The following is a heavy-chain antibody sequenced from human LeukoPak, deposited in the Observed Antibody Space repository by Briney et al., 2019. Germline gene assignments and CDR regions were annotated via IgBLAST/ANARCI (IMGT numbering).Heavy chain of an antibody. D-gene: IGHD4-17*01. CDR3: ASDPPGYGDYDEVGYFQH. CDR1: GFTVSSNY. CDR2: ISSSSSTI. J-gene: IGHJ1*01. V-gene: IGHV3-48*01. Sequence: PGGSLRLSCAASGFTVSSNYTSWVRQAPGKGLEWVSYISSSSSTIYYADSVKGRFTISRDNARNSLYLQMNSLRAEDTAVYYCASDPPGYGDYDEVGYFQHWGQGTLVTVSS.